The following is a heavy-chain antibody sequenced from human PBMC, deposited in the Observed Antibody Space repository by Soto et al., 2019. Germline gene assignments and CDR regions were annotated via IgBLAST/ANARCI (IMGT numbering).Heavy chain of an antibody. D-gene: IGHD1-20*01. J-gene: IGHJ6*02. Sequence: QVQLQESGPGLVKPSQTLSLTCTVSGGSISSGYDFWTWIRQPPGKGLEWIGYIYYSGSNYYNPSLKSRLTMSVDTSKNQFSLKLSSVTAADTAVYYCARDRAKWKDYYYYGMDVWGQGTTVTVSS. CDR1: GGSISSGYDF. CDR3: ARDRAKWKDYYYYGMDV. V-gene: IGHV4-30-4*01. CDR2: IYYSGSN.